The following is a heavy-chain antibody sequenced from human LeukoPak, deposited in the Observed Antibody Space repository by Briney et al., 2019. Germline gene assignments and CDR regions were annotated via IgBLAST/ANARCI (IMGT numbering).Heavy chain of an antibody. CDR2: INPNSGGT. CDR3: ARSKSDGCSYGLGWGHWFDP. CDR1: GYTFTGYY. Sequence: ASVKVSSKASGYTFTGYYMHWVRQAPGQGLEWMGWINPNSGGTNYAQKFQGRVTMTRDTSISTAYMELSRLRSDDTAVYYCARSKSDGCSYGLGWGHWFDPWGQGTLVTVSS. V-gene: IGHV1-2*02. J-gene: IGHJ5*02. D-gene: IGHD5-18*01.